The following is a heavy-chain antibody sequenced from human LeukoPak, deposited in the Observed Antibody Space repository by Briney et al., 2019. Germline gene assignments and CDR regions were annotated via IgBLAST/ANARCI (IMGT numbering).Heavy chain of an antibody. Sequence: PSETLTLTCTVSGCTFNSYYRSWIRQPPGKGLEWIGYIYYTGSTNSNPSLKSRVTVSIDTSKNQFSLKLSSVTAADTAVYYCASSYDSSGYYFYGMDVWGQGTTVTVSS. J-gene: IGHJ6*02. CDR1: GCTFNSYY. CDR3: ASSYDSSGYYFYGMDV. D-gene: IGHD3-22*01. V-gene: IGHV4-59*01. CDR2: IYYTGST.